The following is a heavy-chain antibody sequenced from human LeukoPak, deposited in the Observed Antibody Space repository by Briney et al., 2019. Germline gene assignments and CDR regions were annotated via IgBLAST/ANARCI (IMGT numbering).Heavy chain of an antibody. J-gene: IGHJ5*02. V-gene: IGHV1-69*13. D-gene: IGHD5-18*01. CDR2: IIPIFGTA. Sequence: ASVKVSCKASGYIFTTYGISWVRQAPGQGLEWMGGIIPIFGTANYAQKFQGRVTITADESTSTAYMELSSLRSEDTAVYYCARDPSRGYSYGYDIWFDPWGQGTLVTVSS. CDR1: GYIFTTYG. CDR3: ARDPSRGYSYGYDIWFDP.